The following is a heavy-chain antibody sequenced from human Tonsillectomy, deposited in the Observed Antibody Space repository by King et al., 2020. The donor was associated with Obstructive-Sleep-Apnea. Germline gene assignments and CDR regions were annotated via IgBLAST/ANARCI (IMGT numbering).Heavy chain of an antibody. CDR1: GFTFSNYW. D-gene: IGHD4-17*01. J-gene: IGHJ3*02. CDR2: IKEDGSEK. CDR3: AKDSYGDNPDVFDI. V-gene: IGHV3-7*03. Sequence: VQLVESGGGLVQPGGSLRLSCAASGFTFSNYWMTWVRQAPGKGLEWVANIKEDGSEKDYVESVKGRFTISRDNVKNSLFLHMNSLRAEDTAVYYCAKDSYGDNPDVFDIGGQGTTVTVSS.